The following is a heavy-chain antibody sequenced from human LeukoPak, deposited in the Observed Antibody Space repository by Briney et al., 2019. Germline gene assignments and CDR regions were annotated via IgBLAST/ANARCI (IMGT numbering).Heavy chain of an antibody. J-gene: IGHJ3*02. Sequence: PSETLSLTCTVSGGSISGYYWSWIRQPAGKGLEWIGRIYTSGSTNYNPSLKSRVTMSVDMSKNQFSLKLSSVTAADTAVYYCAREVIVGATYDAFDIWGQGTMVTVSS. CDR2: IYTSGST. V-gene: IGHV4-4*07. CDR1: GGSISGYY. CDR3: AREVIVGATYDAFDI. D-gene: IGHD1-26*01.